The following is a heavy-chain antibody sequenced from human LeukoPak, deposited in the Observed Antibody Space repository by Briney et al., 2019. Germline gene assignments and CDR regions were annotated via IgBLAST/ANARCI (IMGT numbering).Heavy chain of an antibody. CDR1: GFTFSSYG. V-gene: IGHV3-33*06. CDR2: IWYDGSNK. J-gene: IGHJ4*02. D-gene: IGHD6-13*01. CDR3: AKGAFRGYSSSWYDY. Sequence: PGGSLRLSCAASGFTFSSYGMHWVRQAPGKGLEWVAVIWYDGSNKYYADSVKGRFTISRDNSKNTLYLQMNSLRAEDTAVYYCAKGAFRGYSSSWYDYWGQGTLVTVSS.